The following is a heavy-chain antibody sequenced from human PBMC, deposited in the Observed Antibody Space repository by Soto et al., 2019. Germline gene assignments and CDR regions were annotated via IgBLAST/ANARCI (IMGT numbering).Heavy chain of an antibody. Sequence: GGSLRLSCAASGFTFSSYWMSWVRQAPGKGLEWVAHTRQDGGQEYYVDPVKGRFTISRDNAKNSLYLQMNSLRVEDTAVYYCARYPNPTVAGLPFDLWGQGTLVTVSS. V-gene: IGHV3-7*03. CDR1: GFTFSSYW. J-gene: IGHJ4*02. CDR2: TRQDGGQE. CDR3: ARYPNPTVAGLPFDL. D-gene: IGHD6-19*01.